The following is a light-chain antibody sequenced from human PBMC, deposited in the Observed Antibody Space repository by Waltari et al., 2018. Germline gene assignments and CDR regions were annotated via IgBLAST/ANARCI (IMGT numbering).Light chain of an antibody. J-gene: IGKJ4*01. CDR1: QSVSSY. CDR3: QQGTT. V-gene: IGKV3-11*01. Sequence: EIVLTQSPATLSLSPGERATLSCRASQSVSSYLAWYHQKPGQAPRLLIYDASNRATGIPARFSGSVSGTDFTLTISSLEPEDFAVYYCQQGTTFGGGTKVEIK. CDR2: DAS.